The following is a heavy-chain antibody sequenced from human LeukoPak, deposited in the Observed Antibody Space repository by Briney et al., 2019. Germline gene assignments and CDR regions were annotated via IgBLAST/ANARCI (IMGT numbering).Heavy chain of an antibody. CDR2: IQNDGIET. Sequence: GGSLRLSCAASGFTLSRSAMDWVRHIPGKGLEWVAFIQNDGIETHYGDPVKGRVTISRDNSKNTLYLQMNSLRAEDTAVYYCARGPSGYHNTGGQGTLVTVSS. J-gene: IGHJ4*02. CDR1: GFTLSRSA. D-gene: IGHD5-12*01. V-gene: IGHV3-30*02. CDR3: ARGPSGYHNT.